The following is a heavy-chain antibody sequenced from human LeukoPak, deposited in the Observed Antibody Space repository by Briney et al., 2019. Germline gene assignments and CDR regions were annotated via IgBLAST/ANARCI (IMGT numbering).Heavy chain of an antibody. CDR2: VYYHGGT. CDR3: ARRVGTRDWYFDL. J-gene: IGHJ2*01. D-gene: IGHD1-14*01. CDR1: GGSVSSGSYY. Sequence: SETLSLTCTVSGGSVSSGSYYWSWIRQPPGKGLEWIGYVYYHGGTNYNPSLKSRVTISVDTSKNQFSLKLPSVTAADTAVYYCARRVGTRDWYFDLWGRGTLVTVSS. V-gene: IGHV4-61*01.